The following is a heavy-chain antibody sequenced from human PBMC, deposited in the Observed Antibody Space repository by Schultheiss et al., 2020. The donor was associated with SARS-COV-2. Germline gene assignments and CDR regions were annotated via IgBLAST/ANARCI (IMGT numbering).Heavy chain of an antibody. Sequence: GGSLRLSCAASGFTFSSYSMNWVRQAPGKGLEWVSYISSSSSTIYYADSVKGRFTISRDNSKNTLYLQMNSLRAEDTAVYYCARDGKLGYGDYPIDYWGQGTLVTVSS. V-gene: IGHV3-48*01. J-gene: IGHJ4*02. D-gene: IGHD4-17*01. CDR3: ARDGKLGYGDYPIDY. CDR2: ISSSSSTI. CDR1: GFTFSSYS.